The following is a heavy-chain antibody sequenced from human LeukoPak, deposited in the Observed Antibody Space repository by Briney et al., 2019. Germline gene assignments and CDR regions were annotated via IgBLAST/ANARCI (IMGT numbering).Heavy chain of an antibody. CDR1: GYTLTAYL. V-gene: IGHV1-2*02. CDR3: VRSPTSGTYYNRPYYFDY. J-gene: IGHJ4*02. Sequence: ASVKVSCKASGYTLTAYLLHWVRQAPGQALEWMGWINPNRGETDYAQNFQGRVTMTRDTSINTAYMDLNRLRPDDTAVYYCVRSPTSGTYYNRPYYFDYCGQGTLVTVSS. CDR2: INPNRGET. D-gene: IGHD3-10*01.